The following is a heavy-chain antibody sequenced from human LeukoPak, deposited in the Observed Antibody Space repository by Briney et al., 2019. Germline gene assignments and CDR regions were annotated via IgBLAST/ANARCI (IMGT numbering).Heavy chain of an antibody. V-gene: IGHV4-39*07. CDR3: ARVAITMVRGVKAEFDP. D-gene: IGHD3-10*01. J-gene: IGHJ5*02. CDR1: GGSLSSSSSY. CDR2: IYYSGST. Sequence: SETLSLTCTVSGGSLSSSSSYWGWIRQPPGKGLEWFGSIYYSGSTYYNPSLKSRVPLSVDTSKNQFSLKLSSVTAADTAVYYCARVAITMVRGVKAEFDPWGQGTLVTVSS.